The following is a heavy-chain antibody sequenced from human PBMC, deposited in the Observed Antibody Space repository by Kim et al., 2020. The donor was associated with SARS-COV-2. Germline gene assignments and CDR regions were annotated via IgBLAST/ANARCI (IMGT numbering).Heavy chain of an antibody. CDR2: ISGDGGST. CDR3: AKDIQEEHYYDSSGYSNAFDI. J-gene: IGHJ3*02. V-gene: IGHV3-43*02. CDR1: GVTFDDYA. D-gene: IGHD3-22*01. Sequence: GGSLRLSCAASGVTFDDYAVHWVCPAPGKGLEWVSLISGDGGSTYYADSVKGRFTISRDNSKNSLYLQMNSLRTEDTALYYCAKDIQEEHYYDSSGYSNAFDIWGQGTMVTVSS.